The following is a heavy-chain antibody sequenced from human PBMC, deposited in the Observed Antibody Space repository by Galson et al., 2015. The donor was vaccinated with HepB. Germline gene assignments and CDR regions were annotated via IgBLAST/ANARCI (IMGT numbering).Heavy chain of an antibody. Sequence: SLRLSCAASGFTFSSYSMNWVRQAPGKGLEWVSSISSSGNYIDYADSVKGRFTISRDNAKNSLYLQMNSLRAEDTAVYYCARDSRSPNGEWELFIFDYWGQGTRVTVSS. CDR1: GFTFSSYS. V-gene: IGHV3-21*01. J-gene: IGHJ4*02. D-gene: IGHD1-26*01. CDR2: ISSSGNYI. CDR3: ARDSRSPNGEWELFIFDY.